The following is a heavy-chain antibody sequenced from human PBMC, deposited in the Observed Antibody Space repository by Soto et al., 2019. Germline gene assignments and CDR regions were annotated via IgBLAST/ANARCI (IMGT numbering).Heavy chain of an antibody. CDR1: RFTFSDYS. CDR2: ISGGGETI. J-gene: IGHJ4*02. CDR3: ARESPSSQWLPTRHFDY. V-gene: IGHV3-48*02. Sequence: RLSCAASRFTFSDYSMNWVRQAPGKGLEWVSYISGGGETIYYADSVRGRFTISRDNAKNSLFLQMNSLTDEDTAVYYCARESPSSQWLPTRHFDYWGQGTQVTVSS. D-gene: IGHD6-19*01.